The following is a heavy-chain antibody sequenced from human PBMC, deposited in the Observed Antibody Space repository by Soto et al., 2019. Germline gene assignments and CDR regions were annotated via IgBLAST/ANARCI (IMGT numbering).Heavy chain of an antibody. J-gene: IGHJ5*02. V-gene: IGHV1-18*01. CDR1: GYTFTSYG. CDR3: ARGHRAYCGGDCYSGSTNWFDP. Sequence: GASVKVSCKASGYTFTSYGISWVRQAPGQGLEWMGWISAYNGNTNYAQKLQGRVTMTTDTSTSTAYMELRSLRSDDTAVYYCARGHRAYCGGDCYSGSTNWFDPWGQGTLVTSPQ. CDR2: ISAYNGNT. D-gene: IGHD2-21*02.